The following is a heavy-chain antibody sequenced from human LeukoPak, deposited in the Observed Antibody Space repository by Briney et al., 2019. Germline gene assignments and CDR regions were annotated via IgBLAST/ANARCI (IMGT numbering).Heavy chain of an antibody. Sequence: GGSLKLSCAASGFTFSGSAMHWVRQASGKGLEWVGRIRSKANSYATAYAASVKGRFTISRDDSKNTAYLQMNSLKTEDTAVYYYTRLGYYYYMDVWGKGTTVTVSS. CDR3: TRLGYYYYMDV. CDR2: IRSKANSYAT. J-gene: IGHJ6*03. CDR1: GFTFSGSA. V-gene: IGHV3-73*01.